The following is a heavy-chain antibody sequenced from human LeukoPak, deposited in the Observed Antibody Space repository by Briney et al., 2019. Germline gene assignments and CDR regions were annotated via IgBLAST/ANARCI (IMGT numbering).Heavy chain of an antibody. Sequence: PSETLSLTCTVSGGSIGSYYWSWIRQPPGKGLEWIGYLFHSGTPRYNPSLKSRVTISADTSKNQFFLHLNSTTAADTAVYYCARRRGWKQQLVYFDYWGQGTLATVSS. J-gene: IGHJ4*02. CDR2: LFHSGTP. CDR3: ARRRGWKQQLVYFDY. V-gene: IGHV4-59*08. CDR1: GGSIGSYY. D-gene: IGHD6-13*01.